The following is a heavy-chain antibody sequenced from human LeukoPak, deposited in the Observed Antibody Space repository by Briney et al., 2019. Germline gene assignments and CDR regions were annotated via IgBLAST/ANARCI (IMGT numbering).Heavy chain of an antibody. CDR1: GGSFSGYH. CDR3: ARGKYDSSDYSGGWYYFDN. V-gene: IGHV4-34*01. Sequence: SETLSLTCAVFGGSFSGYHWTWIRQSPGKGLEWIGQINHSGSANYNRSLKSRVTITIESSKNQFSLELSSVTAADSAMYFCARGKYDSSDYSGGWYYFDNWGQGTLVTVSS. CDR2: INHSGSA. D-gene: IGHD3-22*01. J-gene: IGHJ4*02.